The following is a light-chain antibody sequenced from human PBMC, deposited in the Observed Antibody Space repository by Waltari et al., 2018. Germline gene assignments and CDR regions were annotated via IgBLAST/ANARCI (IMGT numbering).Light chain of an antibody. CDR2: DVS. V-gene: IGLV2-14*01. Sequence: QSALTQPASVSGSPGQSITISCTGTSSDVGGYNYVSWYHQHPGKAPKLMIYDVSKRPSGVSNSFSGSKSGNTASLTISGLQAEDEADYYCSSYTSSSTKVFGGGTKLTVL. CDR3: SSYTSSSTKV. CDR1: SSDVGGYNY. J-gene: IGLJ2*01.